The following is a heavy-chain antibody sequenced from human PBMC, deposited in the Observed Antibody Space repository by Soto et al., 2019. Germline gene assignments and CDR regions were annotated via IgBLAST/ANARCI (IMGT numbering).Heavy chain of an antibody. CDR1: GGSFSGYY. CDR2: SNHVGNT. J-gene: IGHJ4*02. CDR3: ARVLIAGVTTD. V-gene: IGHV4-34*01. D-gene: IGHD5-18*01. Sequence: QVQLQQWGAGLLKPSETLSLTCAVYGGSFSGYYWSWIRQPPGKGLEWIGESNHVGNTNYNPSLRGRVTMSVDPSKNQFSLRLTSVTAADTAVYSCARVLIAGVTTDWGQGTLVIVSS.